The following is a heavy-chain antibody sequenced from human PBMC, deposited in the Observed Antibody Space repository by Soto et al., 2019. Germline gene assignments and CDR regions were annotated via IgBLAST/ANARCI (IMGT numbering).Heavy chain of an antibody. V-gene: IGHV3-74*01. Sequence: PGGSLRLSCAASGFTFSYYWMHWVRQAPGQGLVWVSRIHSDGSSTTYADSVKGRFTISRDNAKNTLYLQMNSLRAEDTAVYYCAKRASFSSSWYYFDYWGQGTLVTVSS. J-gene: IGHJ4*02. CDR2: IHSDGSST. CDR1: GFTFSYYW. D-gene: IGHD6-13*01. CDR3: AKRASFSSSWYYFDY.